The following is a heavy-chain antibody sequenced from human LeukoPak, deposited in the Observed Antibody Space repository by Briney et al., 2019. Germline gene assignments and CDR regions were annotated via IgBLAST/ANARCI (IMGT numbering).Heavy chain of an antibody. Sequence: SETLSLACTVSGGSISSNYFWGWIRQAPGKGLEWIGSIYYSGSTYYNPSLKSRVTISADMSKNHFSLRLYYVTAADTAVYSCGRDSVEMGTIYSDYWGQGTLVTVSS. CDR1: GGSISSNYF. CDR2: IYYSGST. D-gene: IGHD5-24*01. CDR3: GRDSVEMGTIYSDY. J-gene: IGHJ4*02. V-gene: IGHV4-39*07.